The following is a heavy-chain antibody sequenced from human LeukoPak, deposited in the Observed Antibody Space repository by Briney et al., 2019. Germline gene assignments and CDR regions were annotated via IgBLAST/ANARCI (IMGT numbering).Heavy chain of an antibody. V-gene: IGHV1-18*01. CDR2: ISAYNGNT. J-gene: IGHJ6*03. D-gene: IGHD1-7*01. CDR1: GYTFTSYG. CDR3: PRDQSVVGTPPSYYFYYMDV. Sequence: GPSVKVSCKASGYTFTSYGISWVRQAPGQGLEWMGWISAYNGNTNYAQKLQGRVTMTTDTSTSTAYMELRSLRSDDTAVYYCPRDQSVVGTPPSYYFYYMDVWGKGTTVTVSS.